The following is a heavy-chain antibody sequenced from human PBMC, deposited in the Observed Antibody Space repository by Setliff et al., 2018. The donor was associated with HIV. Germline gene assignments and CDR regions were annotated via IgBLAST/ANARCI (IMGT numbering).Heavy chain of an antibody. J-gene: IGHJ6*02. CDR2: IYHSGTT. D-gene: IGHD3-10*01. CDR1: GYSISSGYY. V-gene: IGHV4-38-2*01. CDR3: ARARYIVIRGDAGMDV. Sequence: ETLSLTCAVSGYSISSGYYWGWIRQPPGKGLEWVGSIYHSGTTYYNPSLKSRVTISVDTSKNQVSLKLSSVTASDTAVYYCARARYIVIRGDAGMDVWGPGTTVTVSS.